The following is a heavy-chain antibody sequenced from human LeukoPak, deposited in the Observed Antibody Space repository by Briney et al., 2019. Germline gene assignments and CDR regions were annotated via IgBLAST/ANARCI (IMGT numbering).Heavy chain of an antibody. CDR2: IYPANSDT. Sequence: GESLKISCKGSGYSFTNSWIGWVRQMPGKGLEWMGIIYPANSDTRYTPSFQGQVTISADKSIGTAYLQWSSPQASDTAMYYCARRVDTGAFDIWGQGTMVTVSS. J-gene: IGHJ3*02. CDR3: ARRVDTGAFDI. CDR1: GYSFTNSW. V-gene: IGHV5-51*01. D-gene: IGHD5-18*01.